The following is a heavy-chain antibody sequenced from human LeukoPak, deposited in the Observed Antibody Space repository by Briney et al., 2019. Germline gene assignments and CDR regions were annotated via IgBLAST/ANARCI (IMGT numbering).Heavy chain of an antibody. D-gene: IGHD1-26*01. CDR2: ISSSGSII. V-gene: IGHV3-11*01. CDR1: GFTFSDYY. J-gene: IGHJ4*02. Sequence: GGSLRLSCAASGFTFSDYYMSWIRQAPGKGLEWVSYISSSGSIIYYADSVKGRFTISRDNAKNSLYLQMNSLRAEDTAVYYCARRRDSGSLQHFDYWGQGTLVAVSS. CDR3: ARRRDSGSLQHFDY.